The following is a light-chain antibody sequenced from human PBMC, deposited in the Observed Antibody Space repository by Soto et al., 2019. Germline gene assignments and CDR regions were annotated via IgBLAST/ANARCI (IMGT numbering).Light chain of an antibody. CDR1: SSDVGGYNR. Sequence: QSALTQPASVSGSPGQTITISCTGTSSDVGGYNRVSWYQQDPGKAPKLLISEVTSRPSGVSNRFSGSKSGNTASLTISGLQAEDEDDYYCSSYTGTHTLPYVFGTGTKVTVL. CDR3: SSYTGTHTLPYV. J-gene: IGLJ1*01. CDR2: EVT. V-gene: IGLV2-14*01.